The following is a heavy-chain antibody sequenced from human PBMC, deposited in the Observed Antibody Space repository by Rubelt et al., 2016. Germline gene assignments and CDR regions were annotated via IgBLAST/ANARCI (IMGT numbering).Heavy chain of an antibody. CDR2: INPNSGGT. V-gene: IGHV1-2*02. Sequence: QVQLVQSGAEVKKPGASVKVSCKASGYTFTGYYMHWVRQAPGQGLEWMGWINPNSGGTNYAQQFQGRGTMTRDTSISTAYMELSRLRSDDTAVYYCARDLYKGPRWLVAYWGQGTLVTVSS. D-gene: IGHD6-19*01. CDR1: GYTFTGYY. CDR3: ARDLYKGPRWLVAY. J-gene: IGHJ4*02.